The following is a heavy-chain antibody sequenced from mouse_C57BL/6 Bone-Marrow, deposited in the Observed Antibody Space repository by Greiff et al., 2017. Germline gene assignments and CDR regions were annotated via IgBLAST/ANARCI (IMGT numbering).Heavy chain of an antibody. J-gene: IGHJ3*01. CDR3: AAETFFAY. CDR2: IYPGDGDT. Sequence: VKLKESGPELVKPGASVKLSCKASGYAFSSSWMDWVKQRPGKGLEWIGRIYPGDGDTNSKEKFKGTATLTADKSSSTAYMQLSILTSEEAEVYFCAAETFFAYWGQGTLVTVSA. V-gene: IGHV1-82*01. CDR1: GYAFSSSW.